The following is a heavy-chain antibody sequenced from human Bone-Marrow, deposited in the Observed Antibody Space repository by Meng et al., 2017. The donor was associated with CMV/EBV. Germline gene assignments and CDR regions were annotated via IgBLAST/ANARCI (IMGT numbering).Heavy chain of an antibody. CDR2: ISSSSSYI. V-gene: IGHV3-21*04. D-gene: IGHD6-6*01. CDR1: GFTFSSYS. Sequence: GGSLRLSCAASGFTFSSYSMNWVRQAPGKGLEWVSSISSSSSYIYYADSVKGRFTISRDNAKNTLYLQMNSLRAEDTAVYYCAKDQAYSSSCGLFDYWGQGTLVTVSS. CDR3: AKDQAYSSSCGLFDY. J-gene: IGHJ4*02.